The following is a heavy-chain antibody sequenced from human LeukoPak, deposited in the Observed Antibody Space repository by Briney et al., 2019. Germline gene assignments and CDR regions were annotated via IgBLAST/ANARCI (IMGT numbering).Heavy chain of an antibody. CDR3: ATYDDTRYSYAYLSSVVDY. J-gene: IGHJ4*02. V-gene: IGHV4-39*01. D-gene: IGHD5-18*01. CDR2: IYYSGST. Sequence: SETLSLTCTVSGGSISSSSYYWGWIRQPPGKGLEWIGSIYYSGSTYYNPSLKSRVTISVDTSKNQFSLKLSSVTAADTAVYYCATYDDTRYSYAYLSSVVDYWGQGTLVTVSS. CDR1: GGSISSSSYY.